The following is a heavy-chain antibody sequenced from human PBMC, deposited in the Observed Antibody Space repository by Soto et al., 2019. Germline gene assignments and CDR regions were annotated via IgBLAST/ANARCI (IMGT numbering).Heavy chain of an antibody. V-gene: IGHV3-53*01. CDR1: WFTGGSNY. Sequence: GRSLRLSSAASWFTGGSNYMSWVRQAPGKGLEWVSVIYSEGTPYYADSVKGRFTISRENSNNTLYLHMNNLRAEDTAVYYCARSKYYDIYNGSSSSFATDVWRHGTTITVS. D-gene: IGHD3-9*01. J-gene: IGHJ6*02. CDR2: IYSEGTP. CDR3: ARSKYYDIYNGSSSSFATDV.